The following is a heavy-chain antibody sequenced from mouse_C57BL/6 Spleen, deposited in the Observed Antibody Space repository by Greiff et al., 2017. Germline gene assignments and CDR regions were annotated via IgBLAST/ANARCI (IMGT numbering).Heavy chain of an antibody. V-gene: IGHV1-54*01. CDR3: ARGGDYGTFFAY. D-gene: IGHD1-1*01. Sequence: QVQLQQSGAELVRPGTSVKVSCKATGYAFTNYLIEWVKQRPGQGLEWIGEINPGSGGTNYNETFKGKATLTADKSSSTAYMQLSSLTSEDSAVYFRARGGDYGTFFAYWGQGTLVTVSA. CDR1: GYAFTNYL. CDR2: INPGSGGT. J-gene: IGHJ3*01.